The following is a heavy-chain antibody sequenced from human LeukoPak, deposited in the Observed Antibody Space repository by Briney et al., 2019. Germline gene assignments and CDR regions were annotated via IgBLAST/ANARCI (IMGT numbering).Heavy chain of an antibody. CDR2: INPVGSTT. Sequence: GSLRLSCAASGFTFSRYWIHWVRQAPGKGLEWVSRINPVGSTTTYADSVKGRFTISRDNAKNTVYLQMNSLRAEDTAVYYCARVLSGSWDWFDPWGQGTLVTVSS. CDR3: ARVLSGSWDWFDP. J-gene: IGHJ5*02. D-gene: IGHD3-22*01. CDR1: GFTFSRYW. V-gene: IGHV3-74*01.